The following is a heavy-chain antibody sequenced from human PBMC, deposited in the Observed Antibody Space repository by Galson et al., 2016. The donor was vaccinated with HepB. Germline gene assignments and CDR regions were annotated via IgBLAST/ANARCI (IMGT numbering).Heavy chain of an antibody. J-gene: IGHJ3*02. CDR1: GFTFRTYA. D-gene: IGHD3-10*01. V-gene: IGHV3-23*01. CDR3: ARESALYFGSGVHGPLDI. Sequence: SLRLSCAASGFTFRTYAMTWVRQAPGKGLEWVSSISGTSSTIYYADSVKGRFAISRDNSKNTLSLQMDTLRAEDTAVYFCARESALYFGSGVHGPLDIWGQGTMVTVSS. CDR2: ISGTSSTI.